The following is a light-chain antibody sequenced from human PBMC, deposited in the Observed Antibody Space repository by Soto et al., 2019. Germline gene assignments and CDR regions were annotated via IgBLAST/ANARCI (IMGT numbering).Light chain of an antibody. CDR3: QQSFITPWT. CDR1: QSISNY. Sequence: DIQMTQSPSSLSASVGDRVTITRRASQSISNYLNWYQQKPGQAPNVLIFAASSLQSGVPSRFSGSGSGTDFTFSVISLEAEDFATYYWQQSFITPWTFGQGTKVDIK. V-gene: IGKV1-39*01. CDR2: AAS. J-gene: IGKJ1*01.